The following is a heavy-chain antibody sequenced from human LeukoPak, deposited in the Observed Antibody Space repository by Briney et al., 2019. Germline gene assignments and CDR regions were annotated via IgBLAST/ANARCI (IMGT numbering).Heavy chain of an antibody. J-gene: IGHJ4*02. D-gene: IGHD3-22*01. CDR3: VRVTDTDYYYDY. CDR1: GFTFSDHY. CDR2: TRKKANSYTT. Sequence: GGSLRLSCAASGFTFSDHYMDWVRQAPGKGLEWAGRTRKKANSYTTEYAASVKGRFTISRDDSNYSLYLQMNSLKIEDTAVYYCVRVTDTDYYYDYWGQGTLVTVSS. V-gene: IGHV3-72*01.